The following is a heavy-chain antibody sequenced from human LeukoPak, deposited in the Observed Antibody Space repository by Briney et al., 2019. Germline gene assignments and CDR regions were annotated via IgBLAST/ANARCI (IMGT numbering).Heavy chain of an antibody. V-gene: IGHV4-59*01. Sequence: PSETLSLTCTVSGGSISSYYWSWIRQPPGKGLEWIGYIYYSGSTNYNPSLKSRVTISVDTSKNQFSLKLSSVTAADTAVYYCAREKDGRGHFDIWGQGTMVTVSS. CDR2: IYYSGST. CDR1: GGSISSYY. CDR3: AREKDGRGHFDI. J-gene: IGHJ3*02.